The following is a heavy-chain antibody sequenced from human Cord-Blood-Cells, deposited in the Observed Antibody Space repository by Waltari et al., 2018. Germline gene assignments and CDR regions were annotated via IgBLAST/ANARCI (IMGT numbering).Heavy chain of an antibody. Sequence: QVQLQEPVPGLVKPSETLSLTCTVSGGSTSSHYWSWIRQPPAKGLEWIGYIYYSGSTNYNPSLKSRVTISVDTSKNQFSLKLSSVTAADTAVYYCARGGLAKTYYYDSSGYTDDAFDIWGQGTMVTVSS. CDR1: GGSTSSHY. CDR3: ARGGLAKTYYYDSSGYTDDAFDI. J-gene: IGHJ3*02. D-gene: IGHD3-22*01. V-gene: IGHV4-59*11. CDR2: IYYSGST.